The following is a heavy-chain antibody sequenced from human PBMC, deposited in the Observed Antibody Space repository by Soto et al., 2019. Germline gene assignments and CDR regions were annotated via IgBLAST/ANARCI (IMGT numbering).Heavy chain of an antibody. CDR3: ARGFSLIVVAWFDP. D-gene: IGHD3-22*01. J-gene: IGHJ5*02. Sequence: QVQLQESGPGLVRPSGTLSLSCAVSGDSISSSHWWAWVRQPPGKGLEWVGEMFHDGTATYNPSLKTRVTMSVDPSKNQFYLKLTSVTAADTAIYYCARGFSLIVVAWFDPWGQGTLVTVSS. CDR1: GDSISSSHW. V-gene: IGHV4-4*02. CDR2: MFHDGTA.